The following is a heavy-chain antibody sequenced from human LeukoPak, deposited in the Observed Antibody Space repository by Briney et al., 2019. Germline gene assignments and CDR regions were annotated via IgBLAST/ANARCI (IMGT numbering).Heavy chain of an antibody. Sequence: ASVKVSCKASGYTFTSYYMHWVRQAPGQGLEWMGIINPSGGSTSYAQKFQGRVTMTRDTSTSTVYMELSGLRSEDTAVYYCARELRECSSTSCPGSFDIWGQGTMVTVSS. CDR1: GYTFTSYY. D-gene: IGHD2-2*01. CDR3: ARELRECSSTSCPGSFDI. V-gene: IGHV1-46*01. J-gene: IGHJ3*02. CDR2: INPSGGST.